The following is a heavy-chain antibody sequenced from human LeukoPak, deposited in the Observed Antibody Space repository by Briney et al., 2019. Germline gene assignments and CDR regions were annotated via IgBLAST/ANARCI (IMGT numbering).Heavy chain of an antibody. Sequence: GGSLRLSCAASGFTFSSYAMHWVRQAPGRGLEYVSAISSNGGSTYYANSVKGRFTISRDNSKNTLYLQMGSLRAEDMAVYYCARGETGPHAFDIWGQGTMVTVSS. CDR3: ARGETGPHAFDI. D-gene: IGHD3-10*01. CDR1: GFTFSSYA. J-gene: IGHJ3*02. V-gene: IGHV3-64*01. CDR2: ISSNGGST.